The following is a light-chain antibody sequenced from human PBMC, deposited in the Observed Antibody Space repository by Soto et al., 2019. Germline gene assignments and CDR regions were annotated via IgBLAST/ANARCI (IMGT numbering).Light chain of an antibody. J-gene: IGLJ1*01. CDR1: RVGTES. CDR3: QLWDTISDSYV. CDR2: DDS. Sequence: SYELTQPPSVSVAPGQTARITCGGGRVGTESVHWYQQKPGQAPVLVVYDDSNRPSGIPARFSGSNSANTATLTITRVAAGDEADYYCQLWDTISDSYVFGNGTKVT. V-gene: IGLV3-21*02.